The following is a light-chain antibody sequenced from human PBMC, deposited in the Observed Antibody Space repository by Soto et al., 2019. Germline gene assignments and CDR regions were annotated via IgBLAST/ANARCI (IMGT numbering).Light chain of an antibody. CDR3: QQYGSSPCT. J-gene: IGKJ2*02. V-gene: IGKV3-20*01. CDR1: QSVSSSS. Sequence: EIGLTQSPGTLSLSPGERATLSCRASQSVSSSSLAWYQQKPGQAPRLLIYGASSRATGIPDRFSGSGSGTDFTLTISRLEPEDFAVFYCQQYGSSPCTFGQGTKLEIK. CDR2: GAS.